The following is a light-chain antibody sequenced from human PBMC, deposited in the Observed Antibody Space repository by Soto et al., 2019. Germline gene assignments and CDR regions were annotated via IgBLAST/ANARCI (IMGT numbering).Light chain of an antibody. Sequence: EIVLTQSPATLSLSPGERATLSCRASQSVRRYLAWYQQKPGQAPRLLIYDASNRATGIPDRFSGSGSGTDFTLTISRLEPEDFAVFYCQQRSNWPLITFGQGTRLEIK. CDR2: DAS. J-gene: IGKJ5*01. V-gene: IGKV3-11*01. CDR1: QSVRRY. CDR3: QQRSNWPLIT.